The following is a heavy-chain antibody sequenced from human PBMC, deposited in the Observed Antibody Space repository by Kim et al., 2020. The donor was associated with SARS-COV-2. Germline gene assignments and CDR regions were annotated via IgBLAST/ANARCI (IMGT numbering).Heavy chain of an antibody. CDR3: VKDRAVAGRVYSSRFRHRWVAFDI. V-gene: IGHV3-64D*06. J-gene: IGHJ3*02. Sequence: GGSLRLSCSASGFTFSSYAMHWVRQAPGKGLEYVSAISSNGGSTYYADSVKGRFTISRDNSKNTLYLQMSSLRAEDTAVYYCVKDRAVAGRVYSSRFRHRWVAFDIWGQGTMVTVSS. CDR1: GFTFSSYA. D-gene: IGHD6-19*01. CDR2: ISSNGGST.